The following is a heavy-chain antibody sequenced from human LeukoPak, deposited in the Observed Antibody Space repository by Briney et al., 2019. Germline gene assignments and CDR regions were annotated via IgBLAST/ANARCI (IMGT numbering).Heavy chain of an antibody. CDR2: INHSGST. Sequence: PSETLSLTCAVYGGSFSGYYWSWIRQLPGKGLEWIGEINHSGSTNYNPSLKSRVTISVDTSKNQFSLKLSSVTAADTAVYYCARGDTAMSDAFDIWGQGTMVTVSS. D-gene: IGHD5-18*01. J-gene: IGHJ3*02. V-gene: IGHV4-34*01. CDR3: ARGDTAMSDAFDI. CDR1: GGSFSGYY.